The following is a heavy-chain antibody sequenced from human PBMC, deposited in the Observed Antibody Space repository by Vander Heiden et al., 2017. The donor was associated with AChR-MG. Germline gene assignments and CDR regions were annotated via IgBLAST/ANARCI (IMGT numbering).Heavy chain of an antibody. Sequence: QLQLVQSGAEVKTPGSSVKVSCKASRGTRSSYAISWVRQAPGQGLEWMGGIIPIFGTANYAQKCQGRVTITADESTSTAYMELSSLRSEDTAVYYCARESYYGSGSYNYWGQGTLVTVSS. CDR1: RGTRSSYA. CDR2: IIPIFGTA. CDR3: ARESYYGSGSYNY. V-gene: IGHV1-69*01. D-gene: IGHD3-10*01. J-gene: IGHJ4*02.